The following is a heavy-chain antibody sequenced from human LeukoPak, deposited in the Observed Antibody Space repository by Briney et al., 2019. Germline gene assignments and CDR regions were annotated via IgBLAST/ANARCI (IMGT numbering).Heavy chain of an antibody. CDR1: GYTFTSYG. D-gene: IGHD3-9*01. V-gene: IGHV1-18*01. CDR2: ISAYNGNT. CDR3: VRAPPIKYYDILAVFDY. Sequence: ASVKVSCKASGYTFTSYGISWVRQAPGQGLEWMGWISAYNGNTNCAQKLQGRVTMTTDTSTSTAYMELRSLRSDDTAVYYCVRAPPIKYYDILAVFDYWGQGTLVTVSS. J-gene: IGHJ4*02.